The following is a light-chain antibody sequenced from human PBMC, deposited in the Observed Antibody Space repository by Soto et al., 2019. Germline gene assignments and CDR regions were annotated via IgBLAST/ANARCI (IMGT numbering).Light chain of an antibody. CDR1: QSVSGH. V-gene: IGKV3-15*01. J-gene: IGKJ1*01. CDR3: HQYHYWWT. Sequence: EIVMTQSAATLSVSPGERVSLSCRASQSVSGHLAWYQQKPGQAPRLIISGASTRATGIPARFSGRGSGTEFTLTISSLQSEDFAVYYCHQYHYWWTFGQGTKVDIK. CDR2: GAS.